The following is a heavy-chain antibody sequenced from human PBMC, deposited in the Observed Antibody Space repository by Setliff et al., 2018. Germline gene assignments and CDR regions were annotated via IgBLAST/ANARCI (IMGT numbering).Heavy chain of an antibody. CDR2: IFQSGIT. Sequence: SETLSLTCAVSGFSITNGYYWGWIRQSPGKQLEWIGNIFQSGITFYNPSLKSRVTISLDPSQNQFSLKLRSVTAADTAVYFCARVGGLLVATMPFDYWGPGTLVTVS. CDR3: ARVGGLLVATMPFDY. CDR1: GFSITNGYY. D-gene: IGHD5-12*01. J-gene: IGHJ4*02. V-gene: IGHV4-38-2*01.